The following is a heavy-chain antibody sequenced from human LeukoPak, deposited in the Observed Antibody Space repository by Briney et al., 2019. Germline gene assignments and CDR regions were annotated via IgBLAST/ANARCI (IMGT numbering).Heavy chain of an antibody. D-gene: IGHD1-26*01. CDR3: ARAQWELLPYYYYYYYMDV. V-gene: IGHV4-34*01. Sequence: PSETLSLTCAVYGGSFSGYYWSWIRQPPGKGLEWIGEINHSGSTNYNPSLKSRVTISVDTSKNQFSLKLSSVTAADTAVYYCARAQWELLPYYYYYYYMDVWGKGTTVTVSS. CDR2: INHSGST. CDR1: GGSFSGYY. J-gene: IGHJ6*03.